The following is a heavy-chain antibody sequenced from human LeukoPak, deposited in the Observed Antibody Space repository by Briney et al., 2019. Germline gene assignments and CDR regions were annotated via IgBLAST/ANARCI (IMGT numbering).Heavy chain of an antibody. J-gene: IGHJ6*03. CDR1: GYTFTSYD. CDR2: INPNSGGT. V-gene: IGHV1-2*02. Sequence: ASVKVSCKASGYTFTSYDINWVRQAPGQGLECMGWINPNSGGTNYAQKFQGRVTMTRDTSISTAYMELSRLRSDDTAVYYCARGEQQVWSYYYYYMDVLGKGTTVTISS. CDR3: ARGEQQVWSYYYYYMDV. D-gene: IGHD6-13*01.